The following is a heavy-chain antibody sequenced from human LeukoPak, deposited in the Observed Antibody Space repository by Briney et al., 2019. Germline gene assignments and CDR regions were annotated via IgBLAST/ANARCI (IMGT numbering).Heavy chain of an antibody. J-gene: IGHJ4*02. CDR2: IWYDGSNK. V-gene: IGHV3-33*01. D-gene: IGHD6-19*01. Sequence: GGSLRLSCAASGFTFTTYGMHWVRQAPGKGLEWVAIIWYDGSNKYYADSVKGRFTISRDNSKNSLYLQMNSLRAEDTAVYYCARSGFLQWLAEDYWGQGTLVTVSA. CDR1: GFTFTTYG. CDR3: ARSGFLQWLAEDY.